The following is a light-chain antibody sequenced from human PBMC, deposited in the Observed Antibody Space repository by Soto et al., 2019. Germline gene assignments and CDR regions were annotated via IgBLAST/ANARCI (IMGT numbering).Light chain of an antibody. CDR1: QAISSW. CDR2: AAS. V-gene: IGKV1-12*01. Sequence: DIQMTQSPSSVSASVGDRVTITCRASQAISSWLAWYQQKPGKAPKLLIYAASSLQSGVPSRFSGSGSGTDFTLTISSLQPEDFATYYCQQANSFFRVTFGPGTKVDIK. CDR3: QQANSFFRVT. J-gene: IGKJ3*01.